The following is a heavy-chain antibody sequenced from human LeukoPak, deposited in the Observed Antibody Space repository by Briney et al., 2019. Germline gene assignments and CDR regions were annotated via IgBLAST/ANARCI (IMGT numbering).Heavy chain of an antibody. V-gene: IGHV3-23*01. CDR2: ISGSGGST. CDR1: GFTFSSYA. CDR3: AQTGVYDIHQLSFDY. D-gene: IGHD3-9*01. Sequence: GGSLRLSCAASGFTFSSYAMSWVRQAPGKGLEWVSAISGSGGSTYYADSVKGRFTISRDNSKNTLYLQMNSLRAEDTAVYYCAQTGVYDIHQLSFDYWGQGTLVTVSS. J-gene: IGHJ4*02.